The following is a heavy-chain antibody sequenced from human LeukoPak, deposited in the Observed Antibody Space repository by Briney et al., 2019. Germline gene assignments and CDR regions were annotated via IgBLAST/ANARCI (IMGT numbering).Heavy chain of an antibody. V-gene: IGHV3-21*01. D-gene: IGHD6-19*01. J-gene: IGHJ4*02. CDR1: GFTFNTYN. Sequence: GGSLRLSCAASGFTFNTYNMNWVRQAPGQGLEWVSSITSSSSYIYYADSVKGRFTISRDNAKNSLYLQMNSLRAEDTAVYYCARDATSSVLDYWGQGTLVTVSS. CDR2: ITSSSSYI. CDR3: ARDATSSVLDY.